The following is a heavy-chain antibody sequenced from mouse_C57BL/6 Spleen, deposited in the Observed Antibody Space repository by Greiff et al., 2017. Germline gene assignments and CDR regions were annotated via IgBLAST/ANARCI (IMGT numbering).Heavy chain of an antibody. D-gene: IGHD1-1*02. J-gene: IGHJ4*01. CDR3: TRGYGGVYAMDY. CDR1: GYTFTDYE. V-gene: IGHV1-15*01. CDR2: IDPETGGT. Sequence: QVQLQQSGAELVRPGASVTLSCKASGYTFTDYEMHWVKQTPVHGLEWIGAIDPETGGTAYNQKFKGKAILTADKSSSTAYMERRSLTSEDSAVYYCTRGYGGVYAMDYWGQGTSVTVSS.